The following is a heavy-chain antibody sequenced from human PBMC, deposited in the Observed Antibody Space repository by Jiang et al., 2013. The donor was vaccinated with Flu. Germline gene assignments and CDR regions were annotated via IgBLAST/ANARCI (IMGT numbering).Heavy chain of an antibody. CDR3: ASFLPPLRPRKTSVVWYFDL. J-gene: IGHJ2*01. CDR2: IIPIFGTA. CDR1: GGTFSSYA. D-gene: IGHD3-22*01. Sequence: VQLVESGAEVKKPGSSVKVSCKASGGTFSSYAISWVRQAPGQGLEWMGGIIPIFGTANYAQKFQGRVTITADESTSTAYMELSSLRSEDTAVYYCASFLPPLRPRKTSVVWYFDLWGLAPWSLSPQ. V-gene: IGHV1-69*01.